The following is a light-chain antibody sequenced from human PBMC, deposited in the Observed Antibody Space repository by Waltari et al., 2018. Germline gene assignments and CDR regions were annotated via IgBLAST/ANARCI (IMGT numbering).Light chain of an antibody. J-gene: IGLJ2*01. V-gene: IGLV2-14*03. CDR3: SSYTSSGTGVL. Sequence: QSALTQPASVSGSPGQSITISCTGTSSDVGGYNYVSWYQQHPGKAPKLMIYDVTNRPSGVSNRFSGSKSGNTASLTISGLQAGDEADYYCSSYTSSGTGVLFGGGTKLSVL. CDR2: DVT. CDR1: SSDVGGYNY.